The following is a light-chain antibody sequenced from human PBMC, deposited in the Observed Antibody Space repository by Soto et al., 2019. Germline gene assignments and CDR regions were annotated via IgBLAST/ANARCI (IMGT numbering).Light chain of an antibody. Sequence: DIQMTQSPSPLAASAGDRVTIVCRASQGIGKFLNWYQQRPGESSRLLIYDASTLAEGVPSRFSGRASETDFTLTISSLQLEDIATYYCQQADNLPVTFRGGTKVQIK. CDR1: QGIGKF. V-gene: IGKV1-33*01. CDR2: DAS. J-gene: IGKJ4*02. CDR3: QQADNLPVT.